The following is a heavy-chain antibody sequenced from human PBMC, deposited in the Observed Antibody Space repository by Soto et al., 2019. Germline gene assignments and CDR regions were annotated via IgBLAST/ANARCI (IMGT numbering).Heavy chain of an antibody. CDR3: VGYYYGSGSLTGWFDP. V-gene: IGHV4-31*03. CDR1: GGSISSGGYY. CDR2: IYYSGST. J-gene: IGHJ5*02. D-gene: IGHD3-10*01. Sequence: PSETLSLTCTVSGGSISSGGYYWSWIRQHPGKGLEWIGYIYYSGSTYYNPSLKSRVTISVDTSKNQFSLKLSSVTAADTAVYYCVGYYYGSGSLTGWFDPWGQGTLVPVSS.